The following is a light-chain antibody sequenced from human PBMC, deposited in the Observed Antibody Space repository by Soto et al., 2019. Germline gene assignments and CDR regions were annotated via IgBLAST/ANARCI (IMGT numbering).Light chain of an antibody. CDR2: EVS. CDR3: CSYAGSSTWV. CDR1: SSDVGSYNL. V-gene: IGLV2-23*02. Sequence: QSALTQPASVSGSPGQSITISCTGASSDVGSYNLVSWYHQHPGKAPKHMIFEVSTRPSGVSNRFSGSKSANTACLTISGRQAEDEADYCCCSYAGSSTWVFGGGTKVTVL. J-gene: IGLJ3*02.